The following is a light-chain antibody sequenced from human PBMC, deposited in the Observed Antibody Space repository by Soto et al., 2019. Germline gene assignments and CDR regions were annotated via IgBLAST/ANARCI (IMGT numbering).Light chain of an antibody. CDR2: GAS. CDR3: QQYGSSPPWT. Sequence: EIVLTQSPGTLSLSPGERATLSCRASQSVSSSDLAWYQQKPGQAPRLLIYGASSRATGIPDRFSGSGSGTDVTLTISRLEPEDFAVYYCQQYGSSPPWTFGQGSKVEIK. CDR1: QSVSSSD. J-gene: IGKJ1*01. V-gene: IGKV3-20*01.